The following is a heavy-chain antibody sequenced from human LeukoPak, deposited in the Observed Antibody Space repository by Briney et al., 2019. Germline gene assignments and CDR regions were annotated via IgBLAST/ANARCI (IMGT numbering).Heavy chain of an antibody. J-gene: IGHJ4*02. CDR3: AILLAVPIFDY. D-gene: IGHD3-3*02. V-gene: IGHV3-48*03. CDR2: ISATGAAI. CDR1: GITFSSFE. Sequence: GGSLRLSCTASGITFSSFEMNWVRQAPGKGLEWISYISATGAAIDYADSVKGRFTISRDNAKNSVFLQMSSLRAEDTAVYYCAILLAVPIFDYWGQGTLVTVSS.